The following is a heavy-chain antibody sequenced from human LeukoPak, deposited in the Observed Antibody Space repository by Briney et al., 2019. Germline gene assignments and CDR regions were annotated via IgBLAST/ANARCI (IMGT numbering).Heavy chain of an antibody. CDR1: GFTVSSNY. D-gene: IGHD4-23*01. J-gene: IGHJ4*02. V-gene: IGHV3-66*02. Sequence: GGSLRLSCAASGFTVSSNYMSWVRQAPGKGLEWVSVIYSGGSTYYADSVKGRFTISRENSKNTLYLKMNSLRAEDTAVYYCARDRSATVGYFDYWGQGTLVTVSS. CDR2: IYSGGST. CDR3: ARDRSATVGYFDY.